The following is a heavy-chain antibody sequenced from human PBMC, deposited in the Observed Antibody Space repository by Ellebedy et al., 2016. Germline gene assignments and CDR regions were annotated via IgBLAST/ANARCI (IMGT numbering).Heavy chain of an antibody. J-gene: IGHJ4*02. CDR3: ARGRDYAFDY. CDR2: IWYDGSNK. Sequence: GGSLRLSXAVSGFTFSTYAMHWVRQAPGKGLEWVALIWYDGSNKYYGDSVKGRFTISRDNSKNTLYLQMNSLRAEDTAVYYCARGRDYAFDYWGQGSLVTVSS. D-gene: IGHD4-17*01. V-gene: IGHV3-33*01. CDR1: GFTFSTYA.